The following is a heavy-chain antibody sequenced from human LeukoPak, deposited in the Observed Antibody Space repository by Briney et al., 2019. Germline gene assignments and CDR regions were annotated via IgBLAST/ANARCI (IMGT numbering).Heavy chain of an antibody. CDR3: ARGGGSPFDY. Sequence: KSSETLSLTCTVSGGSISSYYWSWIRQPPGKGLEWIGYIYHSGSTYYNPSLKSRVTISVDRSKNQFSLKLSSVTAADTAVYYCARGGGSPFDYWGQGTLVTVSS. CDR1: GGSISSYY. J-gene: IGHJ4*02. D-gene: IGHD5-12*01. V-gene: IGHV4-59*12. CDR2: IYHSGST.